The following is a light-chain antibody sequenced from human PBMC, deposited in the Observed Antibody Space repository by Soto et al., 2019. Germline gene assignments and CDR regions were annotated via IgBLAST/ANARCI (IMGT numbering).Light chain of an antibody. CDR1: QSVSNSF. CDR2: GAS. Sequence: EIVLTQSPGTLSLSPGERATLSCRASQSVSNSFLAWYQQKPGQAPRLLIYGASTRATGIPDRFSGSGSGTDFTLTISRLEPEDFAVYYCHQYGSSPETFGQGTKVDI. CDR3: HQYGSSPET. J-gene: IGKJ1*01. V-gene: IGKV3-20*01.